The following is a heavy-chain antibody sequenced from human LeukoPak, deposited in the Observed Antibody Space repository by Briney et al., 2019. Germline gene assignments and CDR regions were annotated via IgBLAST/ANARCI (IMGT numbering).Heavy chain of an antibody. CDR3: ARGHHAGVLWLDSVP. V-gene: IGHV4-34*01. CDR1: GGSFSGHY. J-gene: IGHJ5*02. Sequence: PSGTLSLTCAVYGGSFSGHYWSWIRQPPGKGLEWIGEINHSGSTNYNPSLKSRVTISVDTSKNQFSLKLSSVTAADTAVYYCARGHHAGVLWLDSVPWGQGTLVTVSS. D-gene: IGHD3-10*01. CDR2: INHSGST.